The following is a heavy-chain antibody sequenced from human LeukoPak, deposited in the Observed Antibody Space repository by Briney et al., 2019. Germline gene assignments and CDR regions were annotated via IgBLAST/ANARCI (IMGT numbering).Heavy chain of an antibody. V-gene: IGHV1-8*01. CDR3: ARGGELLGVNDY. D-gene: IGHD1-26*01. CDR2: MNPNSGNT. CDR1: GYTFTSYD. Sequence: ASVKVSCKASGYTFTSYDINWVRQATGQGLEWMGWMNPNSGNTGYAQKFQGRVTMTRNTSISTAYMELSSLRSEDTAVYYCARGGELLGVNDYWGQGTLVTVPS. J-gene: IGHJ4*02.